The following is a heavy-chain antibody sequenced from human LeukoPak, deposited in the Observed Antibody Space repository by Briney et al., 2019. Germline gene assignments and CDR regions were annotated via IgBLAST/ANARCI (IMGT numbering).Heavy chain of an antibody. J-gene: IGHJ6*02. D-gene: IGHD3-3*01. CDR1: GFTFDDYG. CDR2: NNWNGGST. CDR3: AGDFGSGPVLGMDV. Sequence: GGSLRLFCAASGFTFDDYGMSWVRQAPGKGLEWVSGNNWNGGSTGYADSVKGRFTISRDNAKNSLYLQMNSLRAEDTALYYCAGDFGSGPVLGMDVWGQGTTVTVSS. V-gene: IGHV3-20*04.